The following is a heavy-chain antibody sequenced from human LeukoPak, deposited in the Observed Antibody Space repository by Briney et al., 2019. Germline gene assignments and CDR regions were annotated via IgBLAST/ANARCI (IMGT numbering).Heavy chain of an antibody. Sequence: PGGALRLSCAASVITFSSYGMHWVRQAPGKGLEWVAIISYDGSNKYYADSVKGRFTISRDNSKNTLYLQMNSLRAEDTAVYYCAKARGGYCSSTSCDGPDYWGQGTLVTVSS. CDR2: ISYDGSNK. J-gene: IGHJ4*02. D-gene: IGHD2-2*01. CDR1: VITFSSYG. CDR3: AKARGGYCSSTSCDGPDY. V-gene: IGHV3-30*18.